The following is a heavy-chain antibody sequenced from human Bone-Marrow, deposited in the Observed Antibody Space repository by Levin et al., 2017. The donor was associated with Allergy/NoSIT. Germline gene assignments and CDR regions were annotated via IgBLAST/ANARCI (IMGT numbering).Heavy chain of an antibody. CDR3: ARDGNYYGSGSYYRVYCDY. D-gene: IGHD3-10*01. Sequence: GGSLRLSCAGSGFTFSNFWMTWVRQAPGRGLEWVANIKEDGSEKFYVDSVRGRFAVSRDNADNSLYLQMNNLRAEDTGLYYCARDGNYYGSGSYYRVYCDYWGQGTLVTVSS. V-gene: IGHV3-7*04. CDR1: GFTFSNFW. J-gene: IGHJ4*02. CDR2: IKEDGSEK.